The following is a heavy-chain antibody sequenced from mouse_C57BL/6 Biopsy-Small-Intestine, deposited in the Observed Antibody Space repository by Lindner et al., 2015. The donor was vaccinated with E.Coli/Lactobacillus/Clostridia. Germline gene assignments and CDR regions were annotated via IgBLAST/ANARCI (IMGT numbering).Heavy chain of an antibody. V-gene: IGHV2-9-1*01. J-gene: IGHJ4*01. D-gene: IGHD2-3*01. CDR1: GFSLTSYA. CDR3: ARIYDGYYVEFDYAMDY. Sequence: VQLQESGPGLVAPSQSLSITCTVSGFSLTSYAVSWVRQPPGKGLEWLGVIWIGGGTNYNSALKSRLSISKDNSKSQVFLKMNSLQTDDTARYYCARIYDGYYVEFDYAMDYWGQGTSVTVSS. CDR2: IWIGGGT.